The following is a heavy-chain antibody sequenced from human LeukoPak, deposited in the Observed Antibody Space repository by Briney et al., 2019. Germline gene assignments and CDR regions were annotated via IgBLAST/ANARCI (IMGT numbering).Heavy chain of an antibody. CDR1: GGSISSSSYY. Sequence: SETLSLTCTVSGGSISSSSYYWGWIRQPPGKGLEWIGSIYYSGSTYYNPSLKSRVTISVDTSKNQFSLKLSSVTAADTAVYYYARHYSGYSYGYPFDYWGQGTLVTVSS. CDR3: ARHYSGYSYGYPFDY. D-gene: IGHD5-18*01. J-gene: IGHJ4*02. V-gene: IGHV4-39*01. CDR2: IYYSGST.